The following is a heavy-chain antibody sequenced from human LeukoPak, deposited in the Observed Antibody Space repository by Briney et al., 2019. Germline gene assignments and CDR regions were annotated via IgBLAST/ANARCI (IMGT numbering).Heavy chain of an antibody. J-gene: IGHJ5*02. V-gene: IGHV1-69*05. CDR3: ARDGPYCTNGVGHWGLRWFDP. CDR1: GGTFSSYA. D-gene: IGHD2-8*01. Sequence: SVKVSCKASGGTFSSYAISWVRQAPGQGLEWMGRIIPIFGTANYAQKFQGRVTITTDESTSTAYMELSSLRSEDTAVYYCARDGPYCTNGVGHWGLRWFDPWGQGTLVTVSS. CDR2: IIPIFGTA.